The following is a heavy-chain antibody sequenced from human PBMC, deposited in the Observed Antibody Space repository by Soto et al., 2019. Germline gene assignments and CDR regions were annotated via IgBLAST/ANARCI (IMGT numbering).Heavy chain of an antibody. CDR2: VYHSGSA. J-gene: IGHJ6*02. CDR3: ARAFYGDYADYYYGRDV. V-gene: IGHV4-38-2*01. Sequence: SETLSLTCAVSGYSISSGFSWCWIRQAPGKGLEWIGNVYHSGSAYYNPYNPSLKSRVTISVDTSKNQFSMRLRSVTAADTAVYYFARAFYGDYADYYYGRDVWGQGTTVTVSS. CDR1: GYSISSGFS. D-gene: IGHD4-17*01.